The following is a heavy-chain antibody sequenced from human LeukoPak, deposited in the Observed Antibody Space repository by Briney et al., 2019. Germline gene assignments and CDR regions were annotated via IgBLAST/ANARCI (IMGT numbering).Heavy chain of an antibody. CDR3: ARDRVTMVRGVIKPSILYYYYGMDV. D-gene: IGHD3-10*01. J-gene: IGHJ6*02. CDR2: ISSSSSYI. V-gene: IGHV3-21*01. Sequence: GGSLRLSCAASGFTFSSYSMNWVRQAPGKGLEWVSSISSSSSYIYYADSVKGRFTISRDNVKNSLYLQMNSLRAEDTAVYYCARDRVTMVRGVIKPSILYYYYGMDVWGQGTTVTVSS. CDR1: GFTFSSYS.